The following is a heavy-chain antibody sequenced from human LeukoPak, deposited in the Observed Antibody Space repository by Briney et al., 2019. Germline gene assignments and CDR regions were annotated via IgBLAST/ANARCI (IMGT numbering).Heavy chain of an antibody. J-gene: IGHJ4*02. Sequence: GSLRLSCAASGFTFGSYAMSWVRQAPGKGLEWVSTITASGDSTYYADSVKGRFTISRDNSKNTLYLQMSSLRAEDTAVYYCVRDRLSYCSGRPFDFWGQGTLVTVSS. V-gene: IGHV3-23*01. CDR3: VRDRLSYCSGRPFDF. D-gene: IGHD6-25*01. CDR1: GFTFGSYA. CDR2: ITASGDST.